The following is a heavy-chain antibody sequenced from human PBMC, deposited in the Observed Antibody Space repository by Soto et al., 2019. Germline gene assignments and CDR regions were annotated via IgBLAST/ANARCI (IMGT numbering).Heavy chain of an antibody. CDR1: GFTCSVSA. CDR3: ARLAEWEYYDGMDV. J-gene: IGHJ6*02. CDR2: IRSKADNYAT. Sequence: EVQLVESGGGLVQPGGSLKLSCAVSGFTCSVSAMHGVRKASGKGLEWVGRIRSKADNYATAYGASVKGRFSISRDDSKNTAYLQMSSLNTEDTAVYYCARLAEWEYYDGMDVWGQATTVTVSS. V-gene: IGHV3-73*02. D-gene: IGHD1-26*01.